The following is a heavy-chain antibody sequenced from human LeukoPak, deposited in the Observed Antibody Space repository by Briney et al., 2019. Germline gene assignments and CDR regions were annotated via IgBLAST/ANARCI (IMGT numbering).Heavy chain of an antibody. CDR1: GFTFSSYW. D-gene: IGHD4-23*01. J-gene: IGHJ4*02. Sequence: GGSLRLSCAASGFTFSSYWMHWVRQAPGKGLVWVSRINSDGSSTSYADSVKGRFTISRDSAENTLYLQINSLRAEDTAVYYCARDKDYDGSFDYWGQGTLVTVSS. V-gene: IGHV3-74*01. CDR3: ARDKDYDGSFDY. CDR2: INSDGSST.